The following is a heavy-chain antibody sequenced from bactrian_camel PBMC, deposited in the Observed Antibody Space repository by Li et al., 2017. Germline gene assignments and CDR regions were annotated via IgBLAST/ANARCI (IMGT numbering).Heavy chain of an antibody. CDR2: IYTGDGRT. Sequence: HVQLVESGGGLVQPEGSLRLSCVASGFTLSNAAMSWVRQAPEKGLEWVSTIYTGDGRTKSADSVKGRFTMSRDNAKNMLYLQMNNLKSEDTALYYCAKALGGGNYYTGGYNYWGQGTQVTVS. J-gene: IGHJ4*01. CDR1: GFTLSNAA. CDR3: AKALGGGNYYTGGYNY. V-gene: IGHV3S7*01. D-gene: IGHD2*01.